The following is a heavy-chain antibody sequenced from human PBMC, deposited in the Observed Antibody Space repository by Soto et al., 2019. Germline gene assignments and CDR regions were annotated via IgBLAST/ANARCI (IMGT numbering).Heavy chain of an antibody. CDR2: ISYDGSNK. CDR1: GFTFSSYA. Sequence: QVQLVESGGGVVQPGRSLRLSCAASGFTFSSYAMHWVRQAPGKGLEWVAVISYDGSNKYYADSVKGRFTISRDNSKNTLYLQMNSLRAEDTAVYYCARAGLAVTTPFYFDYWGQGTLVTVSS. V-gene: IGHV3-30-3*01. D-gene: IGHD4-17*01. J-gene: IGHJ4*02. CDR3: ARAGLAVTTPFYFDY.